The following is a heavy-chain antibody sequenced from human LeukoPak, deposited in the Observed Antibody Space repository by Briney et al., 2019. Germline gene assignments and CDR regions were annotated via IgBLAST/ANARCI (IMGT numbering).Heavy chain of an antibody. J-gene: IGHJ4*02. CDR1: GGSFSGYY. CDR3: ARAAAAIFDY. Sequence: SETLSLTCAVYGGSFSGYYWSWIRQPPGKGLEWIGEINHSGSTDYNPSLKSRVTISVDTSKNQLSLKLSSVTAADTAVYYCARAAAAIFDYWGQGTLVTVSS. D-gene: IGHD6-13*01. V-gene: IGHV4-34*01. CDR2: INHSGST.